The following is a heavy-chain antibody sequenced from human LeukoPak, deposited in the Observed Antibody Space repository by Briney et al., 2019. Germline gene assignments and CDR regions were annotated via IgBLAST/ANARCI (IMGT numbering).Heavy chain of an antibody. CDR1: GFTFSSYA. V-gene: IGHV3-30-3*01. Sequence: GGSLRLSCAASGFTFSSYAMHWVRQAPGKGLEWVAVISYDGSNKYYADSVKGRFTISRDDSKNTLYLQMNSLKTEDTAVYYCTTADSFGELFKRKIDYWGQGTLVTVSS. D-gene: IGHD3-10*01. CDR2: ISYDGSNK. J-gene: IGHJ4*02. CDR3: TTADSFGELFKRKIDY.